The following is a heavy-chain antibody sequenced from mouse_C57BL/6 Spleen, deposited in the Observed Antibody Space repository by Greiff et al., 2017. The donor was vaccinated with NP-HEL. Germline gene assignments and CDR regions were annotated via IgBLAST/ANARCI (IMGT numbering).Heavy chain of an antibody. J-gene: IGHJ4*01. CDR1: GYTFTDYE. CDR2: FDPETGGT. V-gene: IGHV1-15*01. D-gene: IGHD1-1*02. CDR3: TEANMGYYAMDY. Sequence: QVQLQQSGAELVRPGASVTLSCKASGYTFTDYEMHWVKQTPVRGLEWIGAFDPETGGTAYNQKFKGTATLTADKSSSTAYMELRSLTTEDSAVYYCTEANMGYYAMDYWGQGTSVTVSS.